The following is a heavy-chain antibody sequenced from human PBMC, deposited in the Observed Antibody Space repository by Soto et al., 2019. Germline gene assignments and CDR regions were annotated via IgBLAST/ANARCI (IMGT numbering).Heavy chain of an antibody. V-gene: IGHV1-8*01. CDR1: GYTFTSYD. J-gene: IGHJ6*03. Sequence: ASVKVSCKASGYTFTSYDINWVRQATGQGLEWMGWMNPNSGNTGYAQKFQGRVTMTRNTSISTAYMELSSLRSEDTAVYYCARGRVPAASWDYYYMDVWGKGTTVTVSS. D-gene: IGHD2-2*01. CDR2: MNPNSGNT. CDR3: ARGRVPAASWDYYYMDV.